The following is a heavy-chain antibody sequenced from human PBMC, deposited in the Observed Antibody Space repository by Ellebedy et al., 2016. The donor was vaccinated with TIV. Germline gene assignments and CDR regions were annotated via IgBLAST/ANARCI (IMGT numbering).Heavy chain of an antibody. CDR3: ARLWCSSTSCYGWFDP. CDR2: IYYSGST. D-gene: IGHD2-2*01. Sequence: MPSETLSLTCTVSGGSISSYYWSWIRQPPGKGLEWIGYIYYSGSTNYNPSLKSRVTISVDTSKNQFSLKLSSVTAADTAVYYCARLWCSSTSCYGWFDPWGQGTLVTVSS. J-gene: IGHJ5*02. CDR1: GGSISSYY. V-gene: IGHV4-59*08.